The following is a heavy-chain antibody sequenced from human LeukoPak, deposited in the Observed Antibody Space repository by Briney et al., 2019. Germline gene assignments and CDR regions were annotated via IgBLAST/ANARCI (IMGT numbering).Heavy chain of an antibody. V-gene: IGHV3-66*01. CDR3: ASEDAGGTYSFDY. CDR2: IYTSGIT. Sequence: GGSLGLSCAVSGFTVSSNFMSWVRQAPGKGPEWVSVIYTSGITYYADSVRGRFTISRDNSKNTLYLQMDSLTAEDTAVYYCASEDAGGTYSFDYWGQGTLVTVSS. CDR1: GFTVSSNF. J-gene: IGHJ4*02. D-gene: IGHD1-26*01.